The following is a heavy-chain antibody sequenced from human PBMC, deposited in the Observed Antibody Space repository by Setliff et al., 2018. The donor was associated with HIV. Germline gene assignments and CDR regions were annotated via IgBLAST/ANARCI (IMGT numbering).Heavy chain of an antibody. CDR3: ARARGGNSEWSY. CDR1: GFTFTSYA. V-gene: IGHV3-23*01. J-gene: IGHJ4*02. Sequence: GGSLRLSCAASGFTFTSYAMSWVRQAPGKGLEWVSVIRGSGGNTYYADSVKGRFTISRDNSKNTLYLQMNSLRAEDTAVYSCARARGGNSEWSYWGQGTLVTVSS. CDR2: IRGSGGNT. D-gene: IGHD2-15*01.